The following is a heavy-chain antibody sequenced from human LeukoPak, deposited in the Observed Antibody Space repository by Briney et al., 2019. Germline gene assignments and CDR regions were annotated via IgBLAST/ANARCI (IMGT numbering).Heavy chain of an antibody. CDR3: ARERTYSSAWTPLDYFDY. J-gene: IGHJ4*02. CDR1: GFTFSNYN. D-gene: IGHD6-25*01. Sequence: GGSLRLSCAASGFTFSNYNMHWVRQAPGKGLEWVAFIRFTISRDNSKNTLYLQMNSLRAEDTAVYYCARERTYSSAWTPLDYFDYWGQGTLVTVSS. V-gene: IGHV3-30*02.